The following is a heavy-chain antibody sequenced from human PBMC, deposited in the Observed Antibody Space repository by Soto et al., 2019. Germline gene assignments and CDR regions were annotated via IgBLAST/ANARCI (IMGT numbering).Heavy chain of an antibody. D-gene: IGHD6-6*01. V-gene: IGHV1-69*13. J-gene: IGHJ6*02. CDR3: ARDPPLVSSSSHYYGMDV. Sequence: SVKVSCKASGGTFSSYAISWVRQAPGQGLEWMGGIIPIFGTANYAQKFQGRVTITADESTSTAYMELSSLRSEDTAVYYCARDPPLVSSSSHYYGMDVWGQGTTVTVSS. CDR1: GGTFSSYA. CDR2: IIPIFGTA.